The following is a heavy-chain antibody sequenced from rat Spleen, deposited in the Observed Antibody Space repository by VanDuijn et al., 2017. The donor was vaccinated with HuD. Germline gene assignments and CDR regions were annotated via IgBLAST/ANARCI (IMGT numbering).Heavy chain of an antibody. CDR3: GSFVYNSGSLFFDY. J-gene: IGHJ2*01. CDR2: ISTGGGNT. D-gene: IGHD1-10*01. CDR1: GFTFSNYY. Sequence: EVQLVESGGGLVQPGRSMKLSCAASGFTFSNYYMAWVRQTPTKGLEWVASISTGGGNTYYRDSLKGRFTISRDNAKSTLYLQMDSLRSEDTVTYVCGSFVYNSGSLFFDYWGQGVMVTGSS. V-gene: IGHV5-25*01.